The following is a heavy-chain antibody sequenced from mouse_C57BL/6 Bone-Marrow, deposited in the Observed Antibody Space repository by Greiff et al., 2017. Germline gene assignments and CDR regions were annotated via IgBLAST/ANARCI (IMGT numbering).Heavy chain of an antibody. V-gene: IGHV5-17*01. CDR2: ISSGSSTI. J-gene: IGHJ4*01. CDR1: GFTFSDYG. D-gene: IGHD2-12*01. CDR3: ARYDWYYAMDY. Sequence: DVKLVESGGGLVKPGGSLKLSCAASGFTFSDYGMHWVRQAPEKGLEWVAYISSGSSTIYYADTVKGRFTISRDNAKNTLFLQMTSLRSADTAMYYCARYDWYYAMDYWGQGTSVTVSS.